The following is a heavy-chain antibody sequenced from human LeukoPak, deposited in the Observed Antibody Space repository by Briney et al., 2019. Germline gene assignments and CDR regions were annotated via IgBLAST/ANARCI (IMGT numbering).Heavy chain of an antibody. V-gene: IGHV3-53*01. Sequence: QSGGSLRLSCAASGFTVSSNYMSWVRQAPGKGLEWVSVIYSGGSTYYADSVKGRFTISRDNSKNTLYLQMNSLRAEDTAVYYCAKEYYDFWGLFDFWGQGTLVTVSS. J-gene: IGHJ4*02. CDR1: GFTVSSNY. CDR2: IYSGGST. CDR3: AKEYYDFWGLFDF. D-gene: IGHD3-3*01.